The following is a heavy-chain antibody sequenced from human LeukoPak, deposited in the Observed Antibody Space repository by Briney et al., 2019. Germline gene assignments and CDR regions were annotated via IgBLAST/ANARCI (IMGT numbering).Heavy chain of an antibody. CDR2: ISSSSSYI. D-gene: IGHD6-6*01. CDR3: ARWPYSSSYYFDY. J-gene: IGHJ4*02. Sequence: GGSLRLSCAASGFTFSSYSMNWVRQAPGKGLEWVSSISSSSSYIYYADSVKGRFTISRDNAKNSLYPQMNSLRAEDTAVYYCARWPYSSSYYFDYWGQGTLVTVSS. CDR1: GFTFSSYS. V-gene: IGHV3-21*01.